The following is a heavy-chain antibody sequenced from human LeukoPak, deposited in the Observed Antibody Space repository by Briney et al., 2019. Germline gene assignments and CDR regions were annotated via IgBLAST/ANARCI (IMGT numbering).Heavy chain of an antibody. Sequence: PLGALRLSSAAPVYIFSSDNMHWVRQAPGKGLEWVSYVRNDGSNKYYADSVKGRFTISRDDSRNTLYLQMNSLRVEDTAVYYCAKDRGTARSTHFDYWGQGTLVTVSS. J-gene: IGHJ4*02. CDR3: AKDRGTARSTHFDY. D-gene: IGHD3-10*01. CDR1: VYIFSSDN. CDR2: VRNDGSNK. V-gene: IGHV3-30*02.